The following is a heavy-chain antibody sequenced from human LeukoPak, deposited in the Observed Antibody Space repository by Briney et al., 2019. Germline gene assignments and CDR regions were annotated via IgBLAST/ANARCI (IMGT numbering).Heavy chain of an antibody. CDR2: ISWNSGII. V-gene: IGHV3-9*03. J-gene: IGHJ6*03. Sequence: ISWNSGIIGYADSVKGRFTISRDNAKNSLYLQMNSLRAEDMALYYCARVRGYYYYYYMDVWGKGTTVTISS. D-gene: IGHD3-16*01. CDR3: ARVRGYYYYYYMDV.